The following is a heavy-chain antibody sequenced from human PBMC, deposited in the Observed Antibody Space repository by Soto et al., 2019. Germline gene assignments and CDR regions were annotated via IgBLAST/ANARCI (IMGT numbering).Heavy chain of an antibody. V-gene: IGHV1-2*02. CDR2: INPNSGGT. CDR3: AREGSVPFDS. CDR1: GYTFIGYY. J-gene: IGHJ4*02. D-gene: IGHD3-10*01. Sequence: GASLKVSCNASGYTFIGYYMHWVRQVPGQGLEWMGWINPNSGGTNYAQKFQGRVTMTRDTSISTAYMELSRLRSDDTAVYYCAREGSVPFDSWGQGTLVTVSS.